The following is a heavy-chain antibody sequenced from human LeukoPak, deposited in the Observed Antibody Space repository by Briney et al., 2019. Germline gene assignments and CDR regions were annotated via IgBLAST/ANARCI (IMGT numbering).Heavy chain of an antibody. J-gene: IGHJ4*02. CDR2: ISSSSSTI. D-gene: IGHD3-3*01. V-gene: IGHV3-48*01. CDR1: GFTFSSYS. Sequence: GGSLRLSCAASGFTFSSYSMNWVRQAPGKGLEWVSYISSSSSTIYYADSVKGRFTISRDNAKNSLYLQMNSLRAEDTAVYYCARDTGANLDFWSGYKKPERGYFDYWGQGTLVTVSS. CDR3: ARDTGANLDFWSGYKKPERGYFDY.